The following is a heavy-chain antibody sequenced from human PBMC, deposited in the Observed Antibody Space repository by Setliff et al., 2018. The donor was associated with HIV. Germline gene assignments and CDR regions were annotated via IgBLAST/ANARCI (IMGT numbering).Heavy chain of an antibody. CDR1: GGSFSNYY. Sequence: SETLSLTCAVYGGSFSNYYWSWIRQPPGKGLEWIGEINHRGSTNYNPSLESRVSIPVDTSKNQFSLKLSPVTAADTAVYYCARCRGTLYYFDYWGQGTLVTVSS. D-gene: IGHD1-1*01. CDR2: INHRGST. CDR3: ARCRGTLYYFDY. V-gene: IGHV4-34*01. J-gene: IGHJ4*02.